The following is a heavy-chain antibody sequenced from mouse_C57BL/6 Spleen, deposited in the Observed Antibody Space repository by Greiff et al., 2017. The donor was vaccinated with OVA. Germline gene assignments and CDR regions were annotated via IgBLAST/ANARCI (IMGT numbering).Heavy chain of an antibody. V-gene: IGHV1-80*01. CDR3: ARGPEGNDDWYFDV. CDR2: IYPGDGDT. D-gene: IGHD2-2*01. Sequence: QVQLKESGAELVKPGASVKISCKASGYAFSSYWMNWVKQRPGKGLEWIGQIYPGDGDTNYNGKLKGKATLTADKSSSTAYMQLSSLTSEDSAVYFCARGPEGNDDWYFDVWGTGTTVTVSS. J-gene: IGHJ1*03. CDR1: GYAFSSYW.